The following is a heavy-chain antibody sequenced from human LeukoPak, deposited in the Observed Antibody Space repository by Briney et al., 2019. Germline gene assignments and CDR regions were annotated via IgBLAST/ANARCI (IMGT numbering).Heavy chain of an antibody. CDR2: INHSGST. CDR1: GGSFSGYY. J-gene: IGHJ4*02. V-gene: IGHV4-34*01. CDR3: ARGRGVLLWFGESPNFDY. Sequence: ASETLSLTCAVYGGSFSGYYWSWIRQPPGKGLEWIGEINHSGSTNYNPSLKCRVTISVDTSKNQFSLKLSSVTAADTAVYYCARGRGVLLWFGESPNFDYWGQGTLVTVSS. D-gene: IGHD3-10*01.